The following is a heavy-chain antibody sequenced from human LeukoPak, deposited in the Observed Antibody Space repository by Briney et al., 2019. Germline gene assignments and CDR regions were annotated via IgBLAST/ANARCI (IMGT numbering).Heavy chain of an antibody. D-gene: IGHD3-10*01. V-gene: IGHV3-23*01. CDR2: ISGSGGST. Sequence: GGSLRLSCAASGFTFSSYAMSWVRQAPGKGLEWVLAISGSGGSTYYADSVKGRFTISRDNSKNTLYLQMNSLRAEDTAVYYCAKDLYYYGSGSQLDAFDIWGQGTMVTVSS. J-gene: IGHJ3*02. CDR1: GFTFSSYA. CDR3: AKDLYYYGSGSQLDAFDI.